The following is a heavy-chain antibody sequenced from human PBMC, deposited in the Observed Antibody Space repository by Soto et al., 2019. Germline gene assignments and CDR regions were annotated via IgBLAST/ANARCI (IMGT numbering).Heavy chain of an antibody. V-gene: IGHV3-66*01. CDR1: GLIVSSTY. D-gene: IGHD2-15*01. Sequence: EVQLVESGGGLVQPGGSLRLSCAASGLIVSSTYMSWVRQAPGKGLEWVSVISNGGDTHYADSVKGRFSLSRDISNNSLHLQISSLRVEDTAVYYCAREPRYCSGGSCSITGDAFDIWGQGTMVTVSS. CDR3: AREPRYCSGGSCSITGDAFDI. J-gene: IGHJ3*02. CDR2: ISNGGDT.